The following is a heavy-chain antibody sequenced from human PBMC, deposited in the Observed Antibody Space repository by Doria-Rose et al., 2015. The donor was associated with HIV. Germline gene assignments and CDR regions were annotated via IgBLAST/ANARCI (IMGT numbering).Heavy chain of an antibody. V-gene: IGHV3-21*01. Sequence: FSTYSINWVRQAPGKGLEWVSSITGSSNYIYYADSVTGRFTISRDNAKNSLYLQMNSLKAEDSAIYYCATLGWTGDWYFDLWGRGTLVTVSS. CDR3: ATLGWTGDWYFDL. CDR2: ITGSSNYI. D-gene: IGHD2-15*01. CDR1: FSTYS. J-gene: IGHJ2*01.